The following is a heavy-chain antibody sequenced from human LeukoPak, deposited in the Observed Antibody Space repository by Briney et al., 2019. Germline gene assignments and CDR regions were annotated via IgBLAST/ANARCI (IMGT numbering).Heavy chain of an antibody. Sequence: SETLSLTCTVSGGSISSYYWSWIRQPPGKGLEWIGYIYTSGSTNYNPSLKSRVTISVDTSKNQFSLKLSSVTAADTAVYYCARDPGDTDWYNFDFWGQGILVTVSS. CDR3: ARDPGDTDWYNFDF. CDR1: GGSISSYY. J-gene: IGHJ4*02. D-gene: IGHD3-9*01. CDR2: IYTSGST. V-gene: IGHV4-4*09.